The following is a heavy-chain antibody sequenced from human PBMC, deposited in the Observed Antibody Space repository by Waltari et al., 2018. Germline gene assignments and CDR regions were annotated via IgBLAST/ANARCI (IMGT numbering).Heavy chain of an antibody. D-gene: IGHD6-19*01. CDR3: ARGHSGWYDY. V-gene: IGHV4-38-2*01. Sequence: QVQLQESGPGLVTPSETLSLTCAVSGYSIRSGYYWGWIRQPPGKGLEWVVTIYHSGSTYYNPSLKSRVTISVDTSNNQFSLKLSSVTAADTAVYYCARGHSGWYDYWGQGNLVTVSS. CDR1: GYSIRSGYY. CDR2: IYHSGST. J-gene: IGHJ4*02.